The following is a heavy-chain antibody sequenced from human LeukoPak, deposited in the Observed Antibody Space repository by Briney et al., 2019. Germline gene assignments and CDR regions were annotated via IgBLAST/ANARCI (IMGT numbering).Heavy chain of an antibody. J-gene: IGHJ2*01. V-gene: IGHV1-2*02. CDR1: GYTFTGYY. Sequence: SVKVSCKASGYTFTGYYMHWVRQAPGQGLEWMGWINPNSGGTNYAQKFQGRVTMTRDTSISTAYMELSRLRSDDTAVYYCARDTMIVVVIRPWWYFDLWGRGTLVTVSS. D-gene: IGHD3-22*01. CDR2: INPNSGGT. CDR3: ARDTMIVVVIRPWWYFDL.